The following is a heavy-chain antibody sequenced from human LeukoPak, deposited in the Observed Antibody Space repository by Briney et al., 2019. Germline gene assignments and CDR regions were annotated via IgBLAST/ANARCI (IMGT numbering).Heavy chain of an antibody. D-gene: IGHD2-2*01. V-gene: IGHV3-23*01. CDR1: GFTFSSYA. CDR3: ALGYCSSTSCFGFDY. CDR2: ISGSGGST. J-gene: IGHJ4*02. Sequence: GGSLRLSCAASGFTFSSYAMSWVRQAPGKGLEWVSAISGSGGSTYYADSVKGRFTISRVNSKNTLYLQMNSLRAEDTAVYYCALGYCSSTSCFGFDYWGQGTLVTVSS.